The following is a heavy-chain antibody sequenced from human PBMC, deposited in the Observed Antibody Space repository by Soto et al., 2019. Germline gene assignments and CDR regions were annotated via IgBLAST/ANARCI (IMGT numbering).Heavy chain of an antibody. CDR2: VWQDGRNK. V-gene: IGHV3-33*01. J-gene: IGHJ6*02. D-gene: IGHD6-19*01. CDR1: GFTFDSYG. CDR3: ARGVPVAGMRYYYGMDV. Sequence: QVQLVESGGGVVQPGRSLRLSCAATGFTFDSYGMYWVRQAPGKGLEWVAVVWQDGRNKFYGDSVKGRFSISRDNFKNTLYLQMNSLRAEDTAVYYCARGVPVAGMRYYYGMDVWGQGTTVTVSS.